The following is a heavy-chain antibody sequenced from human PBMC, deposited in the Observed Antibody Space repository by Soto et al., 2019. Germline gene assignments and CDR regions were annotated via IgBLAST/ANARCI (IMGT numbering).Heavy chain of an antibody. V-gene: IGHV3-30-3*01. J-gene: IGHJ6*02. CDR1: GFTFSSYA. CDR3: ARDCYRFNSGYGFSMDV. CDR2: ISYDGSNK. Sequence: GGSLRLSCAASGFTFSSYAMHWVRQAPGKGLEWVAVISYDGSNKYYADSVKGRFTISRDNSKNTLYLQMNSLRAEDTAVYYCARDCYRFNSGYGFSMDVWGQGTTVTVSS. D-gene: IGHD5-12*01.